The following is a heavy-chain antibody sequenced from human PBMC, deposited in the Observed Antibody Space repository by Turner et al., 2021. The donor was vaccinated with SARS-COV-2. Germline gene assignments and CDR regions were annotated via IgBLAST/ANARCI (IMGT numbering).Heavy chain of an antibody. V-gene: IGHV3-33*01. J-gene: IGHJ4*02. CDR3: ASCRQWELLPCPLDY. Sequence: QVQRVESGGGVGQPGRARRLSCAAAGFTSSSYGLHWVRQATVKGLEWVAVRWYDGSNKYYADSVKGRVTISRDNSKNTLYLQLNSLRPEDTAVYYCASCRQWELLPCPLDYWGQGTLVTVSS. CDR2: RWYDGSNK. D-gene: IGHD1-26*01. CDR1: GFTSSSYG.